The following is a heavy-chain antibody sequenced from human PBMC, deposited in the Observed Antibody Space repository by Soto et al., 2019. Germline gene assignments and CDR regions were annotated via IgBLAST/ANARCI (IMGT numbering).Heavy chain of an antibody. CDR1: GFSLSTSGVG. Sequence: QITLKESGPTLVKPTQTLTLTCTFSGFSLSTSGVGVGWIRQPPGKALEWIALIYWDDDKRYSPSLKSRLTITKDTSKNQVVLTMTNMDPVDTATYYCAHNGGRSGGSCYSAPYYGMDVWGQGTTVTVSS. J-gene: IGHJ6*02. V-gene: IGHV2-5*02. D-gene: IGHD2-15*01. CDR3: AHNGGRSGGSCYSAPYYGMDV. CDR2: IYWDDDK.